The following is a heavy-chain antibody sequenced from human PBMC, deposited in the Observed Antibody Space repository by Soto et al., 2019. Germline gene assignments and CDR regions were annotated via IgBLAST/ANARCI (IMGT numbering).Heavy chain of an antibody. Sequence: GGSLRLSCAASGFAFSTYAMHWVRQAPGRGLECVAVISYDGTNENYADSVKGRFTLSRDNSKDTLYLQMNSLRVEDTAVYYCHGYGYWGQGTLVTVSS. V-gene: IGHV3-30-3*01. J-gene: IGHJ4*02. CDR1: GFAFSTYA. CDR3: HGYGY. CDR2: ISYDGTNE. D-gene: IGHD5-12*01.